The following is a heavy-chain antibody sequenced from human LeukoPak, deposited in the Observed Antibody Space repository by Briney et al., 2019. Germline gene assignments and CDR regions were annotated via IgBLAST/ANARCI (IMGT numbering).Heavy chain of an antibody. Sequence: SETLSLTCSVSGGSINSHYWSWIRQPPGKRLEWIGYIFNTGNTNYNPSLASRVTMSVDTSRAQFFLRLSPVTAADTAIYYCASRPADTSWYGVFDYWSQGTLVTVSS. CDR2: IFNTGNT. CDR1: GGSINSHY. CDR3: ASRPADTSWYGVFDY. D-gene: IGHD3-10*01. J-gene: IGHJ4*02. V-gene: IGHV4-59*11.